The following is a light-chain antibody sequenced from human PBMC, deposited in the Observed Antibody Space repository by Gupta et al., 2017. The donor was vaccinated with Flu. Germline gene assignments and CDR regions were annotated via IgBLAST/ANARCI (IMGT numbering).Light chain of an antibody. CDR2: SNN. CDR3: AAWDDSLNGNYV. CDR1: SSNIGSNT. J-gene: IGLJ1*01. Sequence: QSVLPQPPSASGTPGQRVTISCSGSSSNIGSNTVNWYQQLPGTAPKLLIYSNNQRPPGVPDRFSGSKSGTSASLAISGLQSEDEADYYCAAWDDSLNGNYVFGTGTKVTVL. V-gene: IGLV1-44*01.